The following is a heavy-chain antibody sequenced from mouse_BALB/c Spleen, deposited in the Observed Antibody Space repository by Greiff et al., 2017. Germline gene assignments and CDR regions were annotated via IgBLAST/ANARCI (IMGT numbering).Heavy chain of an antibody. CDR3: ARILRLLAWFAY. D-gene: IGHD1-2*01. J-gene: IGHJ3*01. V-gene: IGHV14-3*02. Sequence: EVKLMESGAELVKPGASVKLSCTASGFNIKDTYMHWVKQRPEQGLEWIGRIDPANGNTKYDPKFQGKATITADTSSNTAYLQLSSLTSEDTAVYYCARILRLLAWFAYWGQGTLVTVSA. CDR2: IDPANGNT. CDR1: GFNIKDTY.